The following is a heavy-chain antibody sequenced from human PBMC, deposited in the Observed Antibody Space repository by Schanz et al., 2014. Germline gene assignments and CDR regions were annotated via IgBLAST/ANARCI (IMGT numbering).Heavy chain of an antibody. CDR1: GFSFSHYY. CDR3: VRDQYYFGSGNPFDI. Sequence: PGGSLRLSCAASGFSFSHYYMNWIRQAPGKGLEWVSYISSRNNYTKYADSVKGRFTISRDNAKNSLYLQMDSLRAEDTAVYYCVRDQYYFGSGNPFDIWGQGTMVTVSS. CDR2: ISSRNNYT. V-gene: IGHV3-11*06. J-gene: IGHJ3*02. D-gene: IGHD3-10*01.